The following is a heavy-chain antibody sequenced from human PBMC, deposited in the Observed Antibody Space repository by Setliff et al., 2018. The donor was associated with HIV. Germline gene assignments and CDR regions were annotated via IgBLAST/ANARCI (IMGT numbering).Heavy chain of an antibody. V-gene: IGHV3-21*01. Sequence: PVGSLRLSCAASGVTVSKNYMSWVRQAPGKGLEWASSISSSSRSKYYADSVKGRFTISRDNAKNSLYLQMNSLTAEDTAVYYCARDVSWRVRTYIDYWGQGALVTVSS. D-gene: IGHD3-3*01. CDR1: GVTVSKNY. J-gene: IGHJ4*02. CDR3: ARDVSWRVRTYIDY. CDR2: ISSSSRSK.